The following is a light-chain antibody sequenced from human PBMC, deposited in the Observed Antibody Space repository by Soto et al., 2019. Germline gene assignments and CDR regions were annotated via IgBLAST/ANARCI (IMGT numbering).Light chain of an antibody. J-gene: IGLJ3*02. CDR1: SSYVGAYNL. Sequence: QSALTQPASVSGSPGQSITISCTGTSSYVGAYNLVSWYQQFPGKAPKLIIYEGTNRPSGVSDRFSGSRSGNQASLTISGLQAEDECDYYCCLYAGGGTLRWVFGGGTQLTVL. CDR2: EGT. V-gene: IGLV2-23*01. CDR3: CLYAGGGTLRWV.